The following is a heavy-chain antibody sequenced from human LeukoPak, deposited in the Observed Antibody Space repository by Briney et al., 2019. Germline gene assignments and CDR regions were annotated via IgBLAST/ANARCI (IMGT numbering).Heavy chain of an antibody. CDR3: AGERGEEYSSGWYKTNYFDN. CDR2: ADYSGGT. J-gene: IGHJ4*02. V-gene: IGHV4-59*12. Sequence: PSETLSHTCTVSGGSISSYYWSWIRQPPGKGLEWIASADYSGGTYYNPSLESRVAISADMSKKQISLTLTSVTGADTAVYYCAGERGEEYSSGWYKTNYFDNWGQGIRVTVSS. CDR1: GGSISSYY. D-gene: IGHD6-19*01.